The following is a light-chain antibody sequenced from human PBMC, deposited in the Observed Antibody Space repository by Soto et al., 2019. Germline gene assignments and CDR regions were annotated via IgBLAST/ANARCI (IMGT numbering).Light chain of an antibody. CDR2: DAA. J-gene: IGKJ4*01. CDR3: QQSYSTLLT. V-gene: IGKV1-39*01. Sequence: DILMTQSPSSLSASVGDRVTISCRASQSINNYLNWYQHKPGKAPKLLIYDAASLPSGVSSRFSGSGSGTDFTLTISSLQTEDFATYYCQQSYSTLLTFGGGTKVEIK. CDR1: QSINNY.